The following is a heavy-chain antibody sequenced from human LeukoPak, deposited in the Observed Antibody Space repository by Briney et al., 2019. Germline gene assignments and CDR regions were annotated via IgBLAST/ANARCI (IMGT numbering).Heavy chain of an antibody. Sequence: RTGGSLRLSCAASGFTFSSYGMHWVRQAPGKGLEWVAVISYGGSNKYYADSVKGRFTISRDNSKNTLYLQMNSLRAEDTAVYYCAKDKGAGRYYYYGMDVWGQGTTVTVSS. J-gene: IGHJ6*02. CDR3: AKDKGAGRYYYYGMDV. V-gene: IGHV3-30*18. D-gene: IGHD6-19*01. CDR1: GFTFSSYG. CDR2: ISYGGSNK.